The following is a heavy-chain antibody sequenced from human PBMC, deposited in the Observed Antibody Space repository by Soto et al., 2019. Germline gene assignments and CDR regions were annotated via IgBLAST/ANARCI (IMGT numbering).Heavy chain of an antibody. J-gene: IGHJ6*02. D-gene: IGHD3-22*01. CDR2: IWYDGSNK. V-gene: IGHV3-33*06. CDR1: GFTFSNYG. Sequence: PGGSLRLSCAASGFTFSNYGMHWVRQAPGKGLEWVAVIWYDGSNKYYADSVKGRFTISRDNSKNTLYLQMNSLRAEDTAMYHCANSKYYYDSSGWYYYYGMDVWGQGTTVTVSS. CDR3: ANSKYYYDSSGWYYYYGMDV.